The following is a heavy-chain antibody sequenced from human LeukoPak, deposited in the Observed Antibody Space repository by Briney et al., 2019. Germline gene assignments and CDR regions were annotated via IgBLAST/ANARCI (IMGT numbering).Heavy chain of an antibody. V-gene: IGHV4-30-2*05. CDR3: ASRRDGYNSPAFDI. CDR1: GGSISSGGYY. D-gene: IGHD5-24*01. CDR2: IYHSGST. Sequence: PSETLSLTCTVSGGSISSGGYYWSWIRQPPGKGLEWIGYIYHSGSTYYNPSLKSRVTISVDTSKNQFSLKLSSVTAADTAVYYCASRRDGYNSPAFDIWGQGQWSPSLQ. J-gene: IGHJ3*02.